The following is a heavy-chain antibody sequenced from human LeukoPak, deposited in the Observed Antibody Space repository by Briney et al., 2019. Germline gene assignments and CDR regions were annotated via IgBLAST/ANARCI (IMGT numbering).Heavy chain of an antibody. CDR3: ARSSTADFDL. J-gene: IGHJ2*01. CDR1: GGSFSSGSYP. Sequence: PSQTLSLTCAVFGGSFSSGSYPWSWIRQPPGKGLEWIGYIYHTGATYYNPSLKSRVTISVDKSKNLLSLNLTSVTAADTAVYYCARSSTADFDLWGRGTLVTVSS. D-gene: IGHD2-2*01. CDR2: IYHTGAT. V-gene: IGHV4-30-2*01.